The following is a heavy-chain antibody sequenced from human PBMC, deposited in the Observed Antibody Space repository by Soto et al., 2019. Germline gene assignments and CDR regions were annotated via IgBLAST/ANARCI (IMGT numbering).Heavy chain of an antibody. Sequence: SETLSLTCTVSGGSISCYYWSWIRTPPGKGLEWIGSIYYSGSTNYNPSLKSRATISVDTSKKQFSLKLSSVTAADTAVYYCARQRPMTYYSHGMDVWGQGTTVTVSS. CDR2: IYYSGST. CDR3: ARQRPMTYYSHGMDV. V-gene: IGHV4-59*08. J-gene: IGHJ6*02. D-gene: IGHD3-22*01. CDR1: GGSISCYY.